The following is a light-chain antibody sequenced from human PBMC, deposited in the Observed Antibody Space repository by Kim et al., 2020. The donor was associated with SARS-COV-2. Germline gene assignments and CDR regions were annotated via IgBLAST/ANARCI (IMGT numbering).Light chain of an antibody. J-gene: IGLJ3*02. V-gene: IGLV3-21*04. CDR3: QVCDSSSDHWV. Sequence: APGKTARITCGGDNIGSKSVHWYQQKPGQAPVLVIYYDSDRPSGIPERFSGSNSGNAATLTISRVEAGDEADYYCQVCDSSSDHWVFGGGTQLTVL. CDR2: YDS. CDR1: NIGSKS.